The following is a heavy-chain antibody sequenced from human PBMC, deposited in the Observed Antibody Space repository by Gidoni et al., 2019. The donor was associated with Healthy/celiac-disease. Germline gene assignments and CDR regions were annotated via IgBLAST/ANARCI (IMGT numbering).Heavy chain of an antibody. CDR3: ARGRYSSSWYPTRAEYFQH. J-gene: IGHJ1*01. CDR2: INHSGST. V-gene: IGHV4-34*01. CDR1: GGSFSGYY. Sequence: QVQLQQWGAGLLTPSETLSLTCAVYGGSFSGYYWSWIRQPPGKGLEWIGEINHSGSTNYNPSLKSRVTISVDTSKNQFSLKLSSVTAADTAVYYCARGRYSSSWYPTRAEYFQHWGQGTLVTVSS. D-gene: IGHD6-13*01.